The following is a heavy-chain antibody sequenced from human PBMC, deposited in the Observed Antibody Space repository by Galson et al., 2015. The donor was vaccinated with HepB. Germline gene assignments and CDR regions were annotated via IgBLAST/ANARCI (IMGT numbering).Heavy chain of an antibody. V-gene: IGHV3-30-3*01. CDR2: ISYDGSNK. J-gene: IGHJ6*02. Sequence: SLRLSCAASGFTFSNYATHWVRQAPGKGLEWVAVISYDGSNKYYADSVKGRFTISRDNSKNTLYLQMNSLRAEDTAVYYCARDRYGVDVWGQGTTVTVSS. CDR3: ARDRYGVDV. CDR1: GFTFSNYA.